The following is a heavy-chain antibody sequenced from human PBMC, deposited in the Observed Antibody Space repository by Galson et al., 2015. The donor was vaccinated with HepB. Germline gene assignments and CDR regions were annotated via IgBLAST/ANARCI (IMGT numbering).Heavy chain of an antibody. V-gene: IGHV3-30-3*01. D-gene: IGHD1-26*01. CDR3: ARDIGVGGTLGVPDC. J-gene: IGHJ4*02. CDR2: ISYDGTYR. CDR1: GFIFTNHA. Sequence: SLRLSYAASGFIFTNHAMHWIRQAPGKPLEFVAAISYDGTYRPDADSAKGRFTISRDNSKNMLYLQMNSLRVEDTAMYYCARDIGVGGTLGVPDCWGQGALVTVSS.